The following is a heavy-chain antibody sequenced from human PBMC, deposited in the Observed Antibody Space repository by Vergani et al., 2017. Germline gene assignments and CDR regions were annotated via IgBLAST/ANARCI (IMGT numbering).Heavy chain of an antibody. V-gene: IGHV1-69*04. Sequence: QVQLVQSGAEVKKPGSSVKVSCKASGGTFSSYAISWVRQAPGQGLEWMGRIIPILGIANYAQKFQGRVTITADKSTSTAYMELSSLRSEDTAMYYCAREDMDTAYGMDVWGQGTTVTVSS. CDR1: GGTFSSYA. CDR2: IIPILGIA. D-gene: IGHD5-18*01. CDR3: AREDMDTAYGMDV. J-gene: IGHJ6*02.